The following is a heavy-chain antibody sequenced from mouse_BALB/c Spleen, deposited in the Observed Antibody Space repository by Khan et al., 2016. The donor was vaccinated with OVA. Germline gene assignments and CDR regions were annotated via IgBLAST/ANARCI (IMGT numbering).Heavy chain of an antibody. CDR3: VRDGAYYRNDGWFAY. D-gene: IGHD2-14*01. Sequence: QIQLVQSGAELARPGASVKMSCKASGYTFTSYTIHWIKLRPGQGLEWIGYINPSNGYTNYNQVFKDKATLTADKSSTTAYMQLNSLTSDDSAVYNWVRDGAYYRNDGWFAYWGQGTLVTVSA. CDR2: INPSNGYT. CDR1: GYTFTSYT. V-gene: IGHV1-4*01. J-gene: IGHJ3*01.